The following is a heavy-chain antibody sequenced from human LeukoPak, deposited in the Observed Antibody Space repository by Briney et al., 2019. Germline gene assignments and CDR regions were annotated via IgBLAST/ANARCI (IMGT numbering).Heavy chain of an antibody. D-gene: IGHD3-22*01. J-gene: IGHJ4*02. Sequence: ASVKVSCKASGYTFTSYYMHWVRQAPGQGLEWMGIINPSGGSTSYAQKFQGRVTMTRDTSTSTVYMGLSSLRSEDTAVYYCATTSGYYFIFDYWGQGTLVTVSS. V-gene: IGHV1-46*01. CDR2: INPSGGST. CDR1: GYTFTSYY. CDR3: ATTSGYYFIFDY.